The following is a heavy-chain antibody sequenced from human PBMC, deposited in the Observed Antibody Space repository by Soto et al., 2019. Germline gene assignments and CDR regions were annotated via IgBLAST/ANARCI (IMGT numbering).Heavy chain of an antibody. CDR2: ISSTGGST. J-gene: IGHJ3*02. Sequence: GGSLRLSCAASGFLFSTYAMNWVRQAQGKGVEWVSAISSTGGSTYYAESVRGRFTISRDKSINTLYLQMSSLRTEDTALYYCSRPRGYGVFDAVDIWGQGTMVTVSS. CDR1: GFLFSTYA. D-gene: IGHD4-17*01. CDR3: SRPRGYGVFDAVDI. V-gene: IGHV3-23*01.